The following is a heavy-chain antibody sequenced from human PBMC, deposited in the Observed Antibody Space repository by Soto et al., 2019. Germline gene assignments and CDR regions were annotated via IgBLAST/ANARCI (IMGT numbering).Heavy chain of an antibody. CDR2: IYYSGST. J-gene: IGHJ4*02. Sequence: QVQLQESGPGLVKPSQTLSLTCTVSGGSISSGGYYWSWIRQHPGKGLEWIGYIYYSGSTYYNPSPKSRVTISVDTSKNQFSLKLSSVTAADTAVYYCARGGYSYGENDYWGQGTLVTVSS. D-gene: IGHD5-18*01. V-gene: IGHV4-31*03. CDR1: GGSISSGGYY. CDR3: ARGGYSYGENDY.